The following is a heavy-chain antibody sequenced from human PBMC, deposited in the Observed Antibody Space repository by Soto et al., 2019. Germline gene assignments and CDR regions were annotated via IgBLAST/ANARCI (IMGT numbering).Heavy chain of an antibody. CDR1: GFPFNDYT. CDR2: IRGSTR. V-gene: IGHV3-48*02. J-gene: IGHJ3*02. Sequence: EVQLVESGGHLVQPGGSLRLSCAASGFPFNDYTMNWVRQAPGKGLEWISYIRGSTRSYADSVKGRFTISRDNAKNSLFLQMNSLRDDDTAVYYCVRDFLYAFDIWGQGTMVTVSS. CDR3: VRDFLYAFDI.